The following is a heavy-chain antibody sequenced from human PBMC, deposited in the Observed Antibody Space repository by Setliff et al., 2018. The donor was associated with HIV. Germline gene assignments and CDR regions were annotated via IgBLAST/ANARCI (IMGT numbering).Heavy chain of an antibody. V-gene: IGHV4-34*01. J-gene: IGHJ4*02. CDR1: GGSLSGYY. CDR2: INHSGST. Sequence: PSETLSLTCAVYGGSLSGYYWTWIRQPPGKGLEWIGEINHSGSTNYNPSLKSRVTMSVDNSKNQFSLMVRSVTAADTAVYYCARDWRAYGVLGSWGQGMLVTVS. D-gene: IGHD4-17*01. CDR3: ARDWRAYGVLGS.